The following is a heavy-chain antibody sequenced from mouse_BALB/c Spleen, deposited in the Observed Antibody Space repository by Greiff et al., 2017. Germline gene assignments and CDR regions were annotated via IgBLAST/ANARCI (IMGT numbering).Heavy chain of an antibody. CDR3: ARGDYRYPYYYAMDD. J-gene: IGHJ4*01. D-gene: IGHD2-14*01. Sequence: VQLQQSGAELVRPGVSVKISCKGSGYTFTDYAMHWVKQSHAKSLEWIGVISTYYGDASYNQKFKGKATMTVDKSSSTAYMELARLTSEDSAIYYCARGDYRYPYYYAMDDWGQGTSVTVSS. CDR1: GYTFTDYA. CDR2: ISTYYGDA. V-gene: IGHV1S137*01.